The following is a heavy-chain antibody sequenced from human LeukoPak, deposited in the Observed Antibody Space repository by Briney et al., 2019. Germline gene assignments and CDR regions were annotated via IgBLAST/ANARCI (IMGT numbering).Heavy chain of an antibody. V-gene: IGHV1-69*13. CDR3: ATFTFGGVADAFDI. CDR2: IIPIFGTA. J-gene: IGHJ3*02. CDR1: RDTFTNNA. D-gene: IGHD3-16*01. Sequence: GASVKVSCKASRDTFTNNAISWVRQAPGQGLEWMGGIIPIFGTAHYAQKFQGRVTITADESTSTAYMELSSLRSEDTAVYYCATFTFGGVADAFDIWGQGTMVTVSS.